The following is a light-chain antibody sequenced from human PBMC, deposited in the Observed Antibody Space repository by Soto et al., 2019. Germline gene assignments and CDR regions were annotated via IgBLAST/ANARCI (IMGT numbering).Light chain of an antibody. Sequence: QSVLTQPAFVSGSPGQSLTISCTGSRSDIGSYNYVSWYQHHPDKAPRLIIYEVNNRPSGVSNRFSGSKSGNTASLTVSGLQAEDEAFYCCSSFTTANTVVFGGGTKVTVL. CDR3: SSFTTANTVV. J-gene: IGLJ2*01. CDR2: EVN. CDR1: RSDIGSYNY. V-gene: IGLV2-14*01.